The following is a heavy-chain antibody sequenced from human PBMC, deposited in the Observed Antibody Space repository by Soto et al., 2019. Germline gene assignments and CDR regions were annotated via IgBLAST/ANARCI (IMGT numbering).Heavy chain of an antibody. Sequence: SETLSLTCTVSGGSISSYYWSWIRQPPGRGLEWIGYASDSGSTNYNPSLKNRVTISVDTSKNQFSLKLSSVNAADTAVYFCARDPADYVFDYWGQGTLVTVSS. J-gene: IGHJ4*02. CDR1: GGSISSYY. V-gene: IGHV4-59*01. CDR3: ARDPADYVFDY. CDR2: ASDSGST. D-gene: IGHD4-17*01.